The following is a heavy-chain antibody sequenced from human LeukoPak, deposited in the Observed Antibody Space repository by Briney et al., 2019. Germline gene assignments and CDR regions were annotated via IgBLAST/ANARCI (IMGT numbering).Heavy chain of an antibody. V-gene: IGHV4-34*01. Sequence: SETLSLTCAVYGGSFSGYYWSWIRQPPGKGLEWIGEINHSGSTDYNPSLKSRVTISVDTSKNQFSLKLSSVTAADTAVYYCARNRGSYASDNWGQGTLVTVSS. J-gene: IGHJ4*02. D-gene: IGHD1-26*01. CDR1: GGSFSGYY. CDR3: ARNRGSYASDN. CDR2: INHSGST.